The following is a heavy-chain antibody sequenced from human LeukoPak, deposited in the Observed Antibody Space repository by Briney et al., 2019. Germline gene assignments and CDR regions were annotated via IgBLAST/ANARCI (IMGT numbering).Heavy chain of an antibody. CDR2: ISYSSSYK. Sequence: GGSLRLSCVASELTFRNYSLNWVRQAPGKGLEWVSSISYSSSYKYYVDSVKGRFTISRDNAKKSLYLQMNSLRAEDTAIYYCARAPVIVMHDWYFDLWGRGTLVTVSS. CDR3: ARAPVIVMHDWYFDL. J-gene: IGHJ2*01. D-gene: IGHD3-22*01. CDR1: ELTFRNYS. V-gene: IGHV3-21*01.